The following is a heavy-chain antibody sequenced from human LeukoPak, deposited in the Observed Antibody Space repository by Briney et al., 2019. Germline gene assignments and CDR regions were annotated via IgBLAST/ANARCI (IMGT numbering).Heavy chain of an antibody. CDR3: ARHHLDSAGWTIDY. CDR1: GFTFSSYN. CDR2: ISGSSNTI. Sequence: PGGSLRLSCAASGFTFSSYNLNWVRQAPGKGLEWVSYISGSSNTIYYADSVKGRFTISRDNAKNSLYLQMNSLRAEDTAVYYCARHHLDSAGWTIDYWGQGTLVTVSS. D-gene: IGHD3-9*01. V-gene: IGHV3-48*01. J-gene: IGHJ4*02.